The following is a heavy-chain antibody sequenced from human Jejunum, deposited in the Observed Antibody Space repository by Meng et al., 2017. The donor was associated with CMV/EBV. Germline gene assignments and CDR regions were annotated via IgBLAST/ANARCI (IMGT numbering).Heavy chain of an antibody. Sequence: FSRTTREMGGGWIRQPPGKALEWLALVYWDDDKRYNPSLRSRLSITRDTSKNQVVLTMTNMDPVDTATYYCARSGGSTWYQENNWFDPWGQGTLVTVSS. CDR2: VYWDDDK. J-gene: IGHJ5*02. CDR3: ARSGGSTWYQENNWFDP. CDR1: FSRTTREMG. D-gene: IGHD6-13*01. V-gene: IGHV2-5*02.